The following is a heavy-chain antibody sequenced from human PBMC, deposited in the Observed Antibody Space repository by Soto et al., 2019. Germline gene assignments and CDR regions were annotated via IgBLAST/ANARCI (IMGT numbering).Heavy chain of an antibody. V-gene: IGHV4-34*01. CDR3: ARGRKDYSSSWYVG. D-gene: IGHD6-13*01. J-gene: IGHJ4*02. CDR1: GGSFSDYC. Sequence: QVQLQQWGAGLLKPSETLSLTCAVYGGSFSDYCWSWIRQPPGKGLAWIGEISHSGGSNYNPSLKSRVTISVDTSKNQFSLKLSSVTAADTAVYYCARGRKDYSSSWYVGWGQGTLVAVSS. CDR2: ISHSGGS.